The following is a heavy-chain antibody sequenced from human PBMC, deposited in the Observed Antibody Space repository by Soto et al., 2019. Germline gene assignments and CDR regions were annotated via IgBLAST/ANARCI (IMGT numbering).Heavy chain of an antibody. D-gene: IGHD6-19*01. J-gene: IGHJ4*02. CDR3: ARMRSGWTDY. Sequence: QVTLKESGPVLVKPTETLTLTCTVSGFSLSNARMGVSWIRQPPGKALEWLAHIFSNDEKSYSTSLKSRLTISKDTSKSQVVLTMTNMDPVDTATHYCARMRSGWTDYWGQGTLVTVSS. CDR2: IFSNDEK. V-gene: IGHV2-26*01. CDR1: GFSLSNARMG.